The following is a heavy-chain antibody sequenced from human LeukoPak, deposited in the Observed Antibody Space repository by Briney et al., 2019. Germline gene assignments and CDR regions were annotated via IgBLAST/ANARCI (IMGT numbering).Heavy chain of an antibody. V-gene: IGHV4-61*02. Sequence: SETLSLTCTVSGGSISSGSYYWSWIRQPAGKGLEWIGRIYTSGSTNYNPSLKSRVTISVDTSKNQFSLKLSSVTAADTAVYYCARSNYDILTGYITDYWGQGTLVTVSS. CDR1: GGSISSGSYY. J-gene: IGHJ4*02. CDR2: IYTSGST. CDR3: ARSNYDILTGYITDY. D-gene: IGHD3-9*01.